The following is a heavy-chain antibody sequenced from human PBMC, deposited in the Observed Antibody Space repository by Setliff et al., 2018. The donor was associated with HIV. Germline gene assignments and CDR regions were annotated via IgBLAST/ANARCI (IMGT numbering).Heavy chain of an antibody. CDR3: ARRPMVRGFRRYYFDY. J-gene: IGHJ4*02. D-gene: IGHD3-10*01. CDR1: GGSIGGYS. V-gene: IGHV4-4*09. CDR2: IYPSTSA. Sequence: PSETLSLTCSVSGGSIGGYSWGWIRQSPGKGLEWIGYIYPSTSANYNPSLKSRVRILLDTSKNQFSLRLTSVTAADTAVYFCARRPMVRGFRRYYFDYWGQGTLVTVSS.